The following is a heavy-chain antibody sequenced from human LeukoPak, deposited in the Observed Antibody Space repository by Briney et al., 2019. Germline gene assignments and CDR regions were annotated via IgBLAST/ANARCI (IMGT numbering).Heavy chain of an antibody. CDR3: ARDPVRRFDY. V-gene: IGHV4-34*01. Sequence: PSETLSLTCAVYGGSFSGYYWSWIRQPPGKGLEWIGEINHSGSTNYNPSLKSRVTISVDTSKNQFSLKLSSVTAADTAVYYCARDPVRRFDYWGQGTLVTVSS. J-gene: IGHJ4*02. CDR1: GGSFSGYY. CDR2: INHSGST.